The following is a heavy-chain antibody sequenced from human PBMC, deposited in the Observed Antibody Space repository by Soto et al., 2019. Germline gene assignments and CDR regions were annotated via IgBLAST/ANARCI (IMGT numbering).Heavy chain of an antibody. D-gene: IGHD3-3*01. Sequence: GESLKISCEGSGYSFTSYWIGWVRQMPGKGLEWMGIIYPGDSDTRYSPSFQGQVTTSADKSISTAYLQWSSLKASDTAMYYCARQFDFWSGYYPDAFDIWGQGTMVTVSS. CDR2: IYPGDSDT. J-gene: IGHJ3*02. V-gene: IGHV5-51*01. CDR1: GYSFTSYW. CDR3: ARQFDFWSGYYPDAFDI.